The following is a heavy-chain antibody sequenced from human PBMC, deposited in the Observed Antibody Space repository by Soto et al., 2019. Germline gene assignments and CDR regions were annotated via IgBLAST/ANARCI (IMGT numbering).Heavy chain of an antibody. Sequence: QVQLVQSGAEVKKPGSSVKVSCKASGGTFSSYAISWVRQAPGQGLEWMGGIIPIFGTANYAQKFQGRVTMTRDTSTSTVYMELSSLRSEDTAVYYCAREGSSTSCLDYWGQGTLVTVSS. CDR1: GGTFSSYA. J-gene: IGHJ4*02. CDR2: IIPIFGTA. V-gene: IGHV1-69*06. D-gene: IGHD2-2*01. CDR3: AREGSSTSCLDY.